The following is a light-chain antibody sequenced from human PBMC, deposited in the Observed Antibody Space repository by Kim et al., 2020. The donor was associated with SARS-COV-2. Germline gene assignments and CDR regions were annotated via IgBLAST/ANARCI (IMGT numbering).Light chain of an antibody. CDR1: HSISSY. CDR3: QQSYSTPWT. V-gene: IGKV1-39*01. J-gene: IGKJ1*01. CDR2: AAS. Sequence: ASVGDRVTITCRASHSISSYLNWYQQKPGKDPKLLIYAASSFQSEVPSRFSGSGSGTDFTLTISSLQPEDFATYYCQQSYSTPWTFGQGTKVEIK.